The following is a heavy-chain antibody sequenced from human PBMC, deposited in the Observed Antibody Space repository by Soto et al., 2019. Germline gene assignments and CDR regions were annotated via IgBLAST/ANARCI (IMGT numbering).Heavy chain of an antibody. D-gene: IGHD6-13*01. Sequence: PSQALSLTCAISGDSVSSSSAAWNWIRQSPSRGLEWLGRTYYRSKWYNDYAVSVKSRITINPDTSKNQFSLQLDSVTPEDTAVYYSAGDTKVALYSSSWLEVRDAFDIWGQGTMVTVAS. J-gene: IGHJ3*02. CDR1: GDSVSSSSAA. CDR2: TYYRSKWYN. CDR3: AGDTKVALYSSSWLEVRDAFDI. V-gene: IGHV6-1*01.